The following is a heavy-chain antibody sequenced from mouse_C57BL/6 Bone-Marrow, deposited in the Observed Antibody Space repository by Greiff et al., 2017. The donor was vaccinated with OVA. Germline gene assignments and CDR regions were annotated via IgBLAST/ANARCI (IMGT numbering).Heavy chain of an antibody. V-gene: IGHV1-64*01. J-gene: IGHJ2*01. Sequence: QVQLQQPGAELVKPGASVKLSCKASGYTFTSYWMHWVKQRPGQGLEWIGMIHPNSGSTNYNEKFKSKATLTVDKSSSTAYMQLSSLTSEDSAVYYCASPDYYGSSVPFDYWGQGTTLTVSS. CDR2: IHPNSGST. CDR3: ASPDYYGSSVPFDY. CDR1: GYTFTSYW. D-gene: IGHD1-1*01.